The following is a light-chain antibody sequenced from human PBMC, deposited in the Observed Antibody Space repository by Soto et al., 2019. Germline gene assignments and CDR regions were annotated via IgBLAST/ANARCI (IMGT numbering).Light chain of an antibody. Sequence: DIQMTQSPSSLSSSVGDIVTITCRSSQSISSYLNWYQQKPGKAPKLLIYAASSLQSGVPSRFSGSGSGTDFTLTISSLQPEDFATYYCQQSYSTPRWTFGQGTKVDIK. J-gene: IGKJ1*01. V-gene: IGKV1-39*01. CDR1: QSISSY. CDR3: QQSYSTPRWT. CDR2: AAS.